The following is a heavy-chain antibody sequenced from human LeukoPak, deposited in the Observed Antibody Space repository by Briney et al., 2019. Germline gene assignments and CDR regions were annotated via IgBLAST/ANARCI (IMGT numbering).Heavy chain of an antibody. D-gene: IGHD6-19*01. CDR1: GFTFSSYG. CDR3: AKDKTSSGWFDY. Sequence: GGSLRLSCAASGFTFSSYGMHWVRQAPGKGLEWVAFIRYDGSNKYYADSVKGRFTISRDNSENTLYLQMNSLRAEDTAVYYCAKDKTSSGWFDYWGQGTLVTVSS. J-gene: IGHJ4*02. V-gene: IGHV3-30*02. CDR2: IRYDGSNK.